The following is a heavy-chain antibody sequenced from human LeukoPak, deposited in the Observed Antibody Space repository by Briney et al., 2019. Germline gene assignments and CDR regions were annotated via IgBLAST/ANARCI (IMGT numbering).Heavy chain of an antibody. CDR2: MNPNSGNT. Sequence: ASAKVSCKASGYTFTSYDINWVRQATGQGLEWMGWMNPNSGNTGYAQKLQGRVTMTRNTSISTAYMELSSLRSEDTAVYYCARSSGRSPNRDYMDVWGKGTTVTISS. CDR3: ARSSGRSPNRDYMDV. CDR1: GYTFTSYD. D-gene: IGHD1-14*01. V-gene: IGHV1-8*01. J-gene: IGHJ6*03.